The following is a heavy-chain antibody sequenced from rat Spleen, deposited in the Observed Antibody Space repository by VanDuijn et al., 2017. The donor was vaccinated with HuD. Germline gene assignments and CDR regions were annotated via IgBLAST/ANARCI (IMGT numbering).Heavy chain of an antibody. D-gene: IGHD4-3*01. J-gene: IGHJ2*01. V-gene: IGHV5-25*01. CDR1: GFTFSNYG. CDR3: ARQDSGYYFDY. CDR2: ISTAGSNT. Sequence: EVQLVESGGGLVQPGRSMKLSCAASGFTFSNYGMAWVRQAPKKGLEWVAYISTAGSNTFYRDSVKGRFTISRDNDKSTLHLQMDSLRSEDSATYYCARQDSGYYFDYWGQGVMVTVSS.